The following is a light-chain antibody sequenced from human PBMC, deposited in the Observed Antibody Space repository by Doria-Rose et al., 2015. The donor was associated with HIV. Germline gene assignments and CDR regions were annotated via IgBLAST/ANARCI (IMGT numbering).Light chain of an antibody. V-gene: IGKV3-20*01. Sequence: EIVLTQSPGTLSLSSGERATLSCRASQSFSSTYLAWYQQKPGQAPSLLIYDGSTRATGIPDRFSASGSGTDFTLTINRLEPEDFALYYCHQYGTSWTFGQGTKAEI. CDR2: DGS. CDR3: HQYGTSWT. J-gene: IGKJ1*01. CDR1: QSFSSTY.